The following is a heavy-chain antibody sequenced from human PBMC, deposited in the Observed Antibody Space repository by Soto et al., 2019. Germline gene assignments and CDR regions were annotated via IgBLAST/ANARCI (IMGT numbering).Heavy chain of an antibody. J-gene: IGHJ4*02. D-gene: IGHD5-18*01. Sequence: QVQLVQSGAEVKKPGASVKVSCKASGYTFTSYGISWVRQAPGQGLEWMGWISAYNGNTNYAQKLQGRVTMTTDTTTRTAYMEMRSLRSDDTAVYYCASSLLVGYGLEGESDWGQGTLVTVSS. CDR2: ISAYNGNT. CDR3: ASSLLVGYGLEGESD. V-gene: IGHV1-18*01. CDR1: GYTFTSYG.